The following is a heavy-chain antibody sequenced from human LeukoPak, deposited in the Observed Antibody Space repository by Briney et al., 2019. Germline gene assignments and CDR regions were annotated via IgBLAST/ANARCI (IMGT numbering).Heavy chain of an antibody. CDR2: INPNSGGT. CDR1: GYTFTGYY. J-gene: IGHJ4*02. CDR3: ARDQRSLGYSTFDY. D-gene: IGHD2-15*01. V-gene: IGHV1-2*02. Sequence: ASVKVSCKASGYTFTGYYMHWVRQAPGQGLEWMGWINPNSGGTNYAQKFQGRVTMTRDTSISTAYMELSRLRSDDTAVYYCARDQRSLGYSTFDYWGQGTLVTVSS.